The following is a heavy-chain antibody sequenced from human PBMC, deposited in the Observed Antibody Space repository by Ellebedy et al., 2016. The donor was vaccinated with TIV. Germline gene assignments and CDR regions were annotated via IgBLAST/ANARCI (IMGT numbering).Heavy chain of an antibody. D-gene: IGHD4-17*01. J-gene: IGHJ6*02. CDR2: ISTYNGNT. CDR3: TSRLRDYYYGMDV. V-gene: IGHV1-18*01. CDR1: GYTFTSYG. Sequence: ASVKVSCKASGYTFTSYGISWVRQAPGQGLEWMGWISTYNGNTKYAQKLQGRVTMTTDTSTATAYMELRSLISDDTAVYYCTSRLRDYYYGMDVWGQGTTVTVSS.